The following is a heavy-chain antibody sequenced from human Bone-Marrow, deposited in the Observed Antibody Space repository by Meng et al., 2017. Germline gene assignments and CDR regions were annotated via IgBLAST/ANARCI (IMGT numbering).Heavy chain of an antibody. CDR1: GFPLRSYA. CDR2: ISDSGGST. D-gene: IGHD1-26*01. Sequence: EVQLLESGGGLVQPGGSLSLSCAASGFPLRSYAMTWVRQAPGKGLEWVSAISDSGGSTYYADSVKGRLTISRDNSKNMLYLQMNSLRAEDTAVYYCAKGDYSGKYFFDYWGQGTLVTVSS. V-gene: IGHV3-23*01. CDR3: AKGDYSGKYFFDY. J-gene: IGHJ4*02.